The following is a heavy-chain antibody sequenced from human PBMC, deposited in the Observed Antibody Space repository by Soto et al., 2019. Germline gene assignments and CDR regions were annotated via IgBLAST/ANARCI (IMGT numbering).Heavy chain of an antibody. V-gene: IGHV4-39*01. CDR3: ARLDCSSTSCYGRTGGYYYYMDV. CDR1: GCSISSSSYY. D-gene: IGHD2-2*01. J-gene: IGHJ6*03. Sequence: SESLCMTCTVCGCSISSSSYYWGWIRQPPGKGLEWIGSIYCSGGAYYNPSLKSRVTISVDTSKNQFSVKLSSVTAADTAVYYCARLDCSSTSCYGRTGGYYYYMDVWGKGTTVTVSS. CDR2: IYCSGGA.